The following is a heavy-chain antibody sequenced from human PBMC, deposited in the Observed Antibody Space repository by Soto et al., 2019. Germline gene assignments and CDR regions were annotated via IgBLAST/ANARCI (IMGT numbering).Heavy chain of an antibody. Sequence: PSETLSLTCTVSGGSISSYYWSWIRQPPGKGLEWIGYIYYSGSTNYNPSLKSRVTISVDTSKNQFSLKLSSVTAADTAVYYCARDAGSGSYRYYYYGMDVWGQGTTVTVSS. D-gene: IGHD3-10*01. CDR3: ARDAGSGSYRYYYYGMDV. J-gene: IGHJ6*02. V-gene: IGHV4-59*01. CDR2: IYYSGST. CDR1: GGSISSYY.